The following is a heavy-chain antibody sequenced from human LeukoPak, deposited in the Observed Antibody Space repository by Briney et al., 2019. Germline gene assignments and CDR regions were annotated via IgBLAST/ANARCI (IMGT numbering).Heavy chain of an antibody. CDR3: ARVYSSGWYQWFDP. CDR2: LYYNGNS. Sequence: PSETLSLTCIVSGGSISTNSYSWGWLRQPPGQGLEWIGTLYYNGNSYYTPSLERRVTITADTSKNQFSLKLSSVTAADTAIYHCARVYSSGWYQWFDPGGQGILVTVSS. D-gene: IGHD6-19*01. J-gene: IGHJ5*02. CDR1: GGSISTNSYS. V-gene: IGHV4-39*07.